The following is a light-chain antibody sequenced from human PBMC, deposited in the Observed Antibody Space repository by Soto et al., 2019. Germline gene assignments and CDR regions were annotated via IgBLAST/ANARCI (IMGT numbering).Light chain of an antibody. CDR1: QSVGSSF. V-gene: IGKV3-20*01. CDR2: GAS. J-gene: IGKJ1*01. Sequence: EIVLTQSPGTLSLSPGERATLSCRASQSVGSSFLAWYQQKPGQAPRLLIHGASTRATGVPDRFSGSGSGPDFTLTSSRREPEDFAVYYCQQYGSSSGTFGQGTKVEIK. CDR3: QQYGSSSGT.